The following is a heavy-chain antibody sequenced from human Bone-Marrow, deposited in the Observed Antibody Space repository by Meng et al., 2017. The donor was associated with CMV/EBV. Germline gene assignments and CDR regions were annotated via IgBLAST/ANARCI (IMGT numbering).Heavy chain of an antibody. V-gene: IGHV1-69*10. CDR2: IIPILGIA. CDR3: ASSDWGLRFLPEPQGHYYYGMDV. Sequence: SVKVSCKASGGTFSSYAISWVRQAPGQGLEWMGGIIPILGIANYAQKFQGRVTITADKSTSTAYMELSSLRSEDTAVYYCASSDWGLRFLPEPQGHYYYGMDVWGQGTTVTVSS. J-gene: IGHJ6*02. D-gene: IGHD3-3*01. CDR1: GGTFSSYA.